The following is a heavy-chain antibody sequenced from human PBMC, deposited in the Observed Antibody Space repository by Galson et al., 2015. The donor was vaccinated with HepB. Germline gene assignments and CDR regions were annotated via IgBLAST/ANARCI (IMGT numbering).Heavy chain of an antibody. Sequence: QSGAEVKKPGESLKISCKGSGYSFTSYWIGWVRQMPGKGLEWTGIIYPGDSDTRYSPSFQGQVTISADKSISTAYLQWSSLKASDTAMYYCAVGYCSGGSCYSASWFDPWGQGTLVTVSS. V-gene: IGHV5-51*01. CDR3: AVGYCSGGSCYSASWFDP. J-gene: IGHJ5*02. D-gene: IGHD2-15*01. CDR1: GYSFTSYW. CDR2: IYPGDSDT.